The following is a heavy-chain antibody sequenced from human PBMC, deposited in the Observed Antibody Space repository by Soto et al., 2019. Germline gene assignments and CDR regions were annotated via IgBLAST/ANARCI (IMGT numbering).Heavy chain of an antibody. CDR3: ARLTSKQFPGYSYGYYYYYGMDV. V-gene: IGHV4-30-4*01. Sequence: SETLSLTCTVSGGSISSGDYYWSWIRQPPGKGLEWIGYIYYSGSTYYNPSLKSRVTISVDTSKNQFSLKLSSVTAADTAVYYCARLTSKQFPGYSYGYYYYYGMDVWGQGTTVTVSS. D-gene: IGHD5-18*01. CDR2: IYYSGST. J-gene: IGHJ6*02. CDR1: GGSISSGDYY.